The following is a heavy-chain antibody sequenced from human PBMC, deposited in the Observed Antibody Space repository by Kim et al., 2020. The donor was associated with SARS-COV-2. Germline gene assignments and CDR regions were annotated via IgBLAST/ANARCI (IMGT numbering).Heavy chain of an antibody. Sequence: STSYAQKFQGRVTMTRDTSTSTVYMELSSLRSEDTAVYYCARGWSVAVDYWGQGTLVTVSS. J-gene: IGHJ4*02. V-gene: IGHV1-46*01. CDR2: ST. CDR3: ARGWSVAVDY. D-gene: IGHD3-3*01.